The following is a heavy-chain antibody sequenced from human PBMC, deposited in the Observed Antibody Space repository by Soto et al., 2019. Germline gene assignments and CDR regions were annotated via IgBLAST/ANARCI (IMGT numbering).Heavy chain of an antibody. CDR1: GGTFSSYA. D-gene: IGHD1-26*01. CDR3: ARSTSEGGTFDI. J-gene: IGHJ3*02. V-gene: IGHV1-69*13. CDR2: IIPIFGTA. Sequence: GASVKVSCKASGGTFSSYAISWVRQAPGQGLEWMGGIIPIFGTANYAQKFQGRVTITADESTSTAYMELSSLRSEDTAVYYCARSTSEGGTFDIWGQGTMVTVSS.